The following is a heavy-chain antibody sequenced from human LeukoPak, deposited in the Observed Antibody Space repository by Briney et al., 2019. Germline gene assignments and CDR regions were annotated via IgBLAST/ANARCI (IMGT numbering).Heavy chain of an antibody. Sequence: GRSLRLSCAASGFTFSSYGMHWVRQAPGKGLEWVAVIWYDGSNKYYADSVKGRFTISRDNSKNTLYLQINSLRAEDTAVYYCARVMVRGVMSVPLDYWGQGTLVTVSS. CDR1: GFTFSSYG. V-gene: IGHV3-33*01. CDR3: ARVMVRGVMSVPLDY. CDR2: IWYDGSNK. J-gene: IGHJ4*02. D-gene: IGHD3-10*01.